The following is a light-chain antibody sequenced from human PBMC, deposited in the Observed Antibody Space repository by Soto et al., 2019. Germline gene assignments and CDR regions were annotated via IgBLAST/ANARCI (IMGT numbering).Light chain of an antibody. J-gene: IGKJ4*01. CDR1: QSISRW. Sequence: DIQMTQSPSTLSASVGDRVTITCRASQSISRWLAWYHQRPGKAPKLLIHEASSLESGVTSRFSGSGSGTEFTLTISSLQPDDFATYYCQQYNRYPLTFGGGTKVEIK. CDR2: EAS. CDR3: QQYNRYPLT. V-gene: IGKV1-5*03.